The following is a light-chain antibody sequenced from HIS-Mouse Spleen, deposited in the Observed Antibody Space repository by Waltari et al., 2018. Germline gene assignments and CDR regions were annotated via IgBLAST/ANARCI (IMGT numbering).Light chain of an antibody. Sequence: EIVLTQSQATLSVSPGERATLSCRASQSVSSNLAWYQQKPGQDPRLLIYGASTRATGIPARFSGSGSGTEFTLTISSMQSEDFAVYYCQQYNNWPLYTFGQGTKLEIK. CDR3: QQYNNWPLYT. V-gene: IGKV3-15*01. J-gene: IGKJ2*01. CDR2: GAS. CDR1: QSVSSN.